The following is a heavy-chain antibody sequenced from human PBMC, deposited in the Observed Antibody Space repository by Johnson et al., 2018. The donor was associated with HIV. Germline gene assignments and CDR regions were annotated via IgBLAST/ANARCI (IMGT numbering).Heavy chain of an antibody. D-gene: IGHD7-27*01. CDR1: GFTFTDHY. V-gene: IGHV3-72*01. J-gene: IGHJ3*02. Sequence: LVESGGGLVLPGGSLRLSCAVSGFTFTDHYMDWVRQAPGKGLEWVGRIRNKANSYTTEYAASVKGRFTILRDDSKNSLYLQINSLKTEDTAVYYCARGGEKGAFDIWGQGTMVTVSS. CDR3: ARGGEKGAFDI. CDR2: IRNKANSYTT.